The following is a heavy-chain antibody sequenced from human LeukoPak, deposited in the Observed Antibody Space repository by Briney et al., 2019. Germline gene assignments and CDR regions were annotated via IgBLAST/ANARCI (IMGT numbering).Heavy chain of an antibody. CDR1: GYTFTGYY. D-gene: IGHD2-2*01. Sequence: ASVKVSCKASGYTFTGYYMHWVRQAPGQGLEWMGWINPNSGGTNYAQKFQGRVTMTRDTSISTAYMELSRLGSDDTAVYYCAREDIVVVPAAIDYWGQGTLVTVSS. CDR2: INPNSGGT. CDR3: AREDIVVVPAAIDY. J-gene: IGHJ4*02. V-gene: IGHV1-2*02.